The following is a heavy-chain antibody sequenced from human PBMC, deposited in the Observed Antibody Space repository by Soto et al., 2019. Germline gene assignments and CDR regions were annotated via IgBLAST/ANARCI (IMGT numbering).Heavy chain of an antibody. CDR3: ARESKWYGGQYFQD. CDR1: GFTFKYYA. V-gene: IGHV3-23*01. Sequence: EVQLLQSGGGLAQPGTSLRLSCAASGFTFKYYAMTWVRLAPGKGLEWVSTISGSGDKTDYADSVKGRFRVSRDNSKDTLYLQMDSLRADDTALYYCARESKWYGGQYFQDWGQGTLVTVSS. CDR2: ISGSGDKT. D-gene: IGHD2-8*01. J-gene: IGHJ1*01.